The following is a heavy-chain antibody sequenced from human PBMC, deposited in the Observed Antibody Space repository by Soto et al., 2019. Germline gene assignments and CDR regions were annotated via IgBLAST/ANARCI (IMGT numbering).Heavy chain of an antibody. CDR2: INAANGDT. J-gene: IGHJ4*02. D-gene: IGHD3-22*01. V-gene: IGHV1-3*01. Sequence: ASVKVSCKTSGYTFTDYAIHWVRQAPGQSLEWMGWINAANGDTNYSQKFQGRVTITRDTSASAAYMELRSLRSEDTAVYYCAIYTKIGYHDYCGEGTQVTACS. CDR3: AIYTKIGYHDY. CDR1: GYTFTDYA.